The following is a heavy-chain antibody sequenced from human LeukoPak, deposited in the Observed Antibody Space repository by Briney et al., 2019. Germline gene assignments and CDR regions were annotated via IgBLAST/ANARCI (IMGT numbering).Heavy chain of an antibody. Sequence: SETLSLTCTVSGGSISSSSYYWGWIRQPPGKGLEWIGSIYYSGSTYYNPSLKSRVTISVDTSKNQFSLKLSSVTAADTAVYYCARETVWFGGPSWFDPWGQGTLVTVSS. D-gene: IGHD3-10*01. CDR3: ARETVWFGGPSWFDP. CDR1: GGSISSSSYY. CDR2: IYYSGST. V-gene: IGHV4-39*07. J-gene: IGHJ5*02.